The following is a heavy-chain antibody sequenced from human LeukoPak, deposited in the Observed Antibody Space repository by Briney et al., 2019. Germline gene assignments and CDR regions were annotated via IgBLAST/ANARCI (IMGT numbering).Heavy chain of an antibody. CDR2: IYYSGSS. J-gene: IGHJ4*02. V-gene: IGHV4-59*01. CDR1: GAYISDYY. D-gene: IGHD3-22*01. CDR3: ARARASGYYGAVDY. Sequence: SETLSLTCTVSGAYISDYYWSWIRQPPGKGLEWIGYIYYSGSSNYNPSLKSRVTISVDTSKNQFSLKLSSVTAADTAVYYCARARASGYYGAVDYWGQGTLVTVSS.